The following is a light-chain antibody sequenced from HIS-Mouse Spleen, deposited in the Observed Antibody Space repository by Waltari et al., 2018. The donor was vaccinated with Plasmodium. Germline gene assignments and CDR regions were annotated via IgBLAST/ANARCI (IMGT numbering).Light chain of an antibody. Sequence: QSALTQPASVSGSPGQSITISCTGTSRHVGSYNLVSCYQQHPGKAPKLMIYEGSKRPSGVSNRFSGSKSGNTASLTISGLQAEDEADYYCCSYAGSSTNWVFGGGTKLTVL. J-gene: IGLJ3*02. CDR1: SRHVGSYNL. V-gene: IGLV2-23*01. CDR3: CSYAGSSTNWV. CDR2: EGS.